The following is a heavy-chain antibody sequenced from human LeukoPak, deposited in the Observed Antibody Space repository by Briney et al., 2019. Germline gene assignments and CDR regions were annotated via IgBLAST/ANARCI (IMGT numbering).Heavy chain of an antibody. CDR1: GFTFEDFS. D-gene: IGHD1-26*01. Sequence: GGSLRLSYAASGFTFEDFSMHWVRQVPGKGLEWISLIDWDGGITYYADSVKGRFTVSRDNSKSSLYLHLNSLTPEDTAFYYCAKDSFVATTSYLDSWGQGTLVTVSS. V-gene: IGHV3-43*01. J-gene: IGHJ4*02. CDR3: AKDSFVATTSYLDS. CDR2: IDWDGGIT.